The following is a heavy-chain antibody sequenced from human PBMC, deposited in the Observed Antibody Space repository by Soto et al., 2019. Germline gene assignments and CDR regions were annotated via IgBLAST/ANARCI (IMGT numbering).Heavy chain of an antibody. Sequence: QVQLQESGPGLVKPSQTLSLTCTVSGGSISSGDYQWSWIRQPPGKGLEWIGNIYYSGSIYYNSSLKSRVTISVDTSKNQFSLKLNSVTAADTAVYYCARRRGTTYYYRMDVWGQGTTVTVSS. CDR1: GGSISSGDYQ. CDR3: ARRRGTTYYYRMDV. J-gene: IGHJ6*02. CDR2: IYYSGSI. V-gene: IGHV4-30-4*01. D-gene: IGHD4-17*01.